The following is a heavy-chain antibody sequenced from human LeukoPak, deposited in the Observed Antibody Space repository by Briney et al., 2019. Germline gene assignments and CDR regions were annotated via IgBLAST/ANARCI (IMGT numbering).Heavy chain of an antibody. CDR1: GFSFSDYW. CDR2: INHDGSEK. CDR3: GRRGPLSDY. Sequence: GGSLRLSCAASGFSFSDYWMSWVRQAPGKGLEWVANINHDGSEKHYVDSVKGRFTISRDNAKNSLSLQMTSLRDVDTALYYCGRRGPLSDYWGQGSLVSVSS. V-gene: IGHV3-7*01. D-gene: IGHD3-10*01. J-gene: IGHJ4*02.